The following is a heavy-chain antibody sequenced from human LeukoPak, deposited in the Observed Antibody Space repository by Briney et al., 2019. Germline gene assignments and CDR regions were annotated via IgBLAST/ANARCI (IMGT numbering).Heavy chain of an antibody. J-gene: IGHJ4*02. CDR2: INIDGSST. Sequence: GGSLRLSCAASGFTFSTYWMHWVRQAPGKGLMWVSRINIDGSSTNYADSVKGRFTISRDNAKNTLYLQMNSLRAEDTAVYYCARDFMYNTLCTGCWGQGTLVTVSS. D-gene: IGHD1-14*01. V-gene: IGHV3-74*01. CDR3: ARDFMYNTLCTGC. CDR1: GFTFSTYW.